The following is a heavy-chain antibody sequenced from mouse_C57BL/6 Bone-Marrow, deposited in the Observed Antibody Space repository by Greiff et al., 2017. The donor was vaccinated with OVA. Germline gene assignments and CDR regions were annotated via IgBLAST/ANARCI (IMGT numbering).Heavy chain of an antibody. J-gene: IGHJ3*01. Sequence: QVQLKESGAELARPGASVKLSCKASGYTFTSYGISWVKQRTGQGLEWIGEIYPRSGNTYYNEKFKGKATLTADKSSSTAYMELRSLTSEDSAVYFCARGYYGKAWFAYWGQGTLVTVSA. V-gene: IGHV1-81*01. D-gene: IGHD2-1*01. CDR1: GYTFTSYG. CDR3: ARGYYGKAWFAY. CDR2: IYPRSGNT.